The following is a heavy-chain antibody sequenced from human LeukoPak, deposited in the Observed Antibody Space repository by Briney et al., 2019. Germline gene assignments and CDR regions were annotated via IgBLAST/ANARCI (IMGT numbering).Heavy chain of an antibody. CDR1: GGSISSSSYY. Sequence: SETLSLTCTVSGGSISSSSYYWGWIRQPPGKGLEWIGSIYYSGSTYYNPSLKSRVTISVDTSKNQFSLKLSSVTAADTAVYYCARHYYGSGSYFGLDYYYYYMDVWGKGTTVTISS. CDR2: IYYSGST. J-gene: IGHJ6*03. D-gene: IGHD3-10*01. V-gene: IGHV4-39*01. CDR3: ARHYYGSGSYFGLDYYYYYMDV.